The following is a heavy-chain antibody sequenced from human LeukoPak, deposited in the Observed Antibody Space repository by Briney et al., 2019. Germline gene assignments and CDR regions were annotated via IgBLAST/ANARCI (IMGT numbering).Heavy chain of an antibody. CDR3: ATPTAGTWHFDY. D-gene: IGHD1-1*01. CDR2: IKQDASER. V-gene: IGHV3-7*01. CDR1: GFTFSSYW. Sequence: GGSLRLSCAASGFTFSSYWMTWVRQAPGKGLEWVANIKQDASERYYVDSVKGRSTISRDNAKNSLYLQMNSLRAEGTAVYYCATPTAGTWHFDYWGQGTLVTVSS. J-gene: IGHJ4*02.